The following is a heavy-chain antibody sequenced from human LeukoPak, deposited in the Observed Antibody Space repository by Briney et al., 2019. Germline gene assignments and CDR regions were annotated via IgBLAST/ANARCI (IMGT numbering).Heavy chain of an antibody. V-gene: IGHV3-30*18. Sequence: GGSLRLSCAASGFTFSSYGMHWVRQAPGKGLEGVAVISYDGGNKYYADSVKGRFTISRDNSKNTLYLQMNSLRAEDTAVYYCAKSCSGGTCYEDYWGQGTLVTVSS. D-gene: IGHD2-15*01. CDR2: ISYDGGNK. CDR3: AKSCSGGTCYEDY. J-gene: IGHJ4*02. CDR1: GFTFSSYG.